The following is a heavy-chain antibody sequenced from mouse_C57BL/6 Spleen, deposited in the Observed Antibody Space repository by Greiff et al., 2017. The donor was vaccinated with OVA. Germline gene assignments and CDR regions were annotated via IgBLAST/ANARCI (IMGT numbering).Heavy chain of an antibody. CDR1: GYTFASYW. J-gene: IGHJ2*01. Sequence: VQLQQPGAELVKPGASVKLSCKASGYTFASYWMHWVKQRPGQGLEWIGMIHPNSGSTNYNEKFKSKATLTVDKSSSTAYMQLSSLTSEDSAVYYCARWGNYYGSGYFDYWGQGTTLTVSS. CDR2: IHPNSGST. D-gene: IGHD1-1*01. V-gene: IGHV1-64*01. CDR3: ARWGNYYGSGYFDY.